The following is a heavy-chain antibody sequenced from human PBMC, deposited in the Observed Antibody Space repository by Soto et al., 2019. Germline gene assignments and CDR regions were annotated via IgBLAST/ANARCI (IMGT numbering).Heavy chain of an antibody. Sequence: GGSLRLSCTVSGFTFGNYGMHWVRQAPGKGLEWVASTSYDGNNKYYADSLKGRFTISRGNSKKMVYLQMTSLGPEDTAVYYCAKGGGSARDFDYWGQGALVTVSS. D-gene: IGHD1-26*01. CDR3: AKGGGSARDFDY. V-gene: IGHV3-30*18. J-gene: IGHJ4*02. CDR2: TSYDGNNK. CDR1: GFTFGNYG.